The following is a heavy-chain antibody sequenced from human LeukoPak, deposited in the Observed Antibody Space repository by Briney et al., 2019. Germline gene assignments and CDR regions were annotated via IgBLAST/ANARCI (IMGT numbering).Heavy chain of an antibody. CDR1: GFTFSSYW. Sequence: GGSLRLSCAASGFTFSSYWMNWARQAPGKGLEWVANIKEDGSEKYYVDSVKGRFTISRDNAKNSLYLQMNSLRAEDTAVYYCATWGPWSYFDYWGQGTLVTVSS. D-gene: IGHD7-27*01. CDR3: ATWGPWSYFDY. V-gene: IGHV3-7*01. J-gene: IGHJ4*02. CDR2: IKEDGSEK.